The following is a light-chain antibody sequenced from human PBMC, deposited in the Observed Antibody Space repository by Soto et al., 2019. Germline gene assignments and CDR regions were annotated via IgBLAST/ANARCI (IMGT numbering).Light chain of an antibody. CDR3: QKYNSAPLT. J-gene: IGKJ4*01. Sequence: DIQMTQSPSTLSTSVGDRVTITCRASQGIANFFAWYQHKPGQFPTLLIYAASTLQSGVPSRFSGSGSGTGFTLTIRSLKPEDVATYYCQKYNSAPLTFGGGTKV. V-gene: IGKV1-27*01. CDR1: QGIANF. CDR2: AAS.